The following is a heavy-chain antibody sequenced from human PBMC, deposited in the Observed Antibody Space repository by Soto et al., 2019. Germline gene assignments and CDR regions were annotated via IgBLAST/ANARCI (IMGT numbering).Heavy chain of an antibody. D-gene: IGHD2-2*01. J-gene: IGHJ1*01. Sequence: VHLVESGGGLVQPGGSLRPSFAASGFSFSSSWMHWVRHAPGKGLVWVSRINSDGSSATYADSVKGRFTISRDNAKNTLYLQMNSLTPEDTAVYYCAKGVPAATRYFQHWGQGTLVTVSS. CDR2: INSDGSSA. V-gene: IGHV3-74*01. CDR3: AKGVPAATRYFQH. CDR1: GFSFSSSW.